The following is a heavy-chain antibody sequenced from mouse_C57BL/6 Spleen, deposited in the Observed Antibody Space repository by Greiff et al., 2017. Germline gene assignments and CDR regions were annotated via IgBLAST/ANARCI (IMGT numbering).Heavy chain of an antibody. CDR1: GYTFTSYG. Sequence: QVQLKESGAELARPGASVKLSCKASGYTFTSYGISWVKQRTGQGLEWIGEIHPRSGNTYYNEKFKGQATLTVDTSSSTAYMQLSSLTSEDAAVCDCARRDYGSGPPGWGTGTTVTVSS. D-gene: IGHD1-1*01. V-gene: IGHV1-81*01. CDR3: ARRDYGSGPPG. CDR2: IHPRSGNT. J-gene: IGHJ1*03.